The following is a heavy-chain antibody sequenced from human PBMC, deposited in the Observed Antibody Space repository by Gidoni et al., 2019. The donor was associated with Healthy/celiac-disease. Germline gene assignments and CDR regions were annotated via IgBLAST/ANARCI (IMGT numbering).Heavy chain of an antibody. CDR2: INAGNGNT. V-gene: IGHV1-3*01. CDR1: GYTFTSYA. CDR3: ARDEYSSSWESPPVDY. J-gene: IGHJ4*02. D-gene: IGHD6-13*01. Sequence: QVQLVQSGAEVKKPGASVKVSCKASGYTFTSYAMHWVRQAPGQRLEWMGWINAGNGNTKYSQKFQGRVTITRDTSASTAYMELSSLRSEDTAVYYCARDEYSSSWESPPVDYWGQGTLVTVSS.